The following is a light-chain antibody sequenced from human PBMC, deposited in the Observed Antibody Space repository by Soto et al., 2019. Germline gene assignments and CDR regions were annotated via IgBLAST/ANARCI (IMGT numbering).Light chain of an antibody. J-gene: IGKJ4*01. CDR2: KAS. Sequence: DIQMTQSPSTLSGSVGDRVTITCRASQTISSWLAWYQQKPGKAPKLLVYKASTLESGVPSRFSGSGSGTEFTLTISSLQPEDVATYYCQKYNSAPHTFGGGTKVDIK. CDR1: QTISSW. CDR3: QKYNSAPHT. V-gene: IGKV1-5*03.